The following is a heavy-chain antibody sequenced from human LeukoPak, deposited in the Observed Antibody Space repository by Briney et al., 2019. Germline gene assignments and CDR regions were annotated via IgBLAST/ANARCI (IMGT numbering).Heavy chain of an antibody. J-gene: IGHJ4*02. CDR3: AKDGRRIPSITMIVVVTSFLDY. D-gene: IGHD3-22*01. CDR2: ISYDGSNK. CDR1: GFTFSSYG. V-gene: IGHV3-30*18. Sequence: QPGRSLRLSCAASGFTFSSYGMHWVRQAPGKGLEWVAVISYDGSNKYYADSVKGRFTISRDNSKNTLYLQMNSLRAEDTAVYYCAKDGRRIPSITMIVVVTSFLDYWGQGTLVTVSS.